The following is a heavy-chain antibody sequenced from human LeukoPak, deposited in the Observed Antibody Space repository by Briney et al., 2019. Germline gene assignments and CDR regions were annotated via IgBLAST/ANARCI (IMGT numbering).Heavy chain of an antibody. J-gene: IGHJ4*02. Sequence: ASVKVSCKASGYTFTSYGISWVRQAPGQGLEWMGWISAYNGNTNYAQKLQGRVTMTTDTSTSTAYMELRSLRSDDTVVYYCAGDEGEGSGWTTYFDYWGQGTLVTVSS. CDR2: ISAYNGNT. V-gene: IGHV1-18*01. CDR1: GYTFTSYG. CDR3: AGDEGEGSGWTTYFDY. D-gene: IGHD6-19*01.